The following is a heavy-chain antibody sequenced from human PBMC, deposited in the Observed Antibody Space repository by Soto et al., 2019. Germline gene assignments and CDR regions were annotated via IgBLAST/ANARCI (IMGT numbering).Heavy chain of an antibody. J-gene: IGHJ4*02. CDR3: AREPGHDGNEYYPFDS. V-gene: IGHV3-30-3*01. CDR1: GFTLSSYA. Sequence: QVQLVESGGGVVQPGRSLRLSCAASGFTLSSYAMHWVRQAPGKGLEWVAVISCAGTSTYYADSVRGRFTISRDNSKDTVYLPLNSLRTEDTAVYHCAREPGHDGNEYYPFDSWGQGTLVTVSS. D-gene: IGHD3-10*01. CDR2: ISCAGTST.